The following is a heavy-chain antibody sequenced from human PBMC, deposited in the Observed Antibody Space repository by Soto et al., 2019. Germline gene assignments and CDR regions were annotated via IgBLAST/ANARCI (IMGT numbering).Heavy chain of an antibody. D-gene: IGHD6-13*01. J-gene: IGHJ4*02. Sequence: PGGSLRLSFAASGFTFDDYAMHGFRQSPGKGLEWGSGISWNSGIIGYADSVKGRFTISRDNAKNSLYLKMNSLRAEDTALYYCAKDRSDIAARTGLLYYFDYWGQGTLVTVSS. CDR1: GFTFDDYA. CDR2: ISWNSGII. CDR3: AKDRSDIAARTGLLYYFDY. V-gene: IGHV3-9*01.